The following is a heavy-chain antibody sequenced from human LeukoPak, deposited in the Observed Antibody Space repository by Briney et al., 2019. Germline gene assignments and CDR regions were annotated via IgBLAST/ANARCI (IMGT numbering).Heavy chain of an antibody. Sequence: GESLRLSCAASGFTFSDYYMSWIRQAPGKGLEWVSYISSSGSTIYYADSVKGRFTISRDNAKNSLYLQMNSLRAEDTAVYYCASGYDSSGYYYPGGFSFDYWGQGTLVTVSS. CDR3: ASGYDSSGYYYPGGFSFDY. CDR1: GFTFSDYY. CDR2: ISSSGSTI. V-gene: IGHV3-11*01. J-gene: IGHJ4*02. D-gene: IGHD3-22*01.